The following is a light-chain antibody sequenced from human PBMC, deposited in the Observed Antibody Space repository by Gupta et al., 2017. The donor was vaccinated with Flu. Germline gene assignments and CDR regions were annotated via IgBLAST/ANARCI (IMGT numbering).Light chain of an antibody. V-gene: IGKV2-28*01. CDR2: LAS. Sequence: VTPGEAASISCRARRSRGNTNGPSSLNWYLQKPGQSPQLIIYLASTRTSGVPARFGDSGSGTDFTRKINTVEAEDAGVYYCRQSVKAPITFGHGTKVDIK. J-gene: IGKJ3*01. CDR3: RQSVKAPIT. CDR1: RSRGNTNGPSS.